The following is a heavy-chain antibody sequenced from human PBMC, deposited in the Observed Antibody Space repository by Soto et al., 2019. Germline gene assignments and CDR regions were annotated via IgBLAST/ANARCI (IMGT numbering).Heavy chain of an antibody. J-gene: IGHJ4*02. CDR1: GFHFRGYT. V-gene: IGHV3-30-3*01. CDR3: AREPWGSSGSAKHFDY. D-gene: IGHD6-6*01. Sequence: QVQLVESGGGVVQPGRSLRLSCAASGFHFRGYTMHWVRQAPGKGLEWVSVLSYAGDYENYADSVKGRFTISRDNSKNTLYLQMSSLRPDDTAVYFCAREPWGSSGSAKHFDYWGQGSLVTVSS. CDR2: LSYAGDYE.